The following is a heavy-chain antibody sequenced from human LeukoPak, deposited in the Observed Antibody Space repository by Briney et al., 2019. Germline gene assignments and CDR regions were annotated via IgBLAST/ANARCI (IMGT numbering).Heavy chain of an antibody. Sequence: SETLSLTCTVSGGSISSYYWSWIRQPPGKGLEWIGYIYYSGSTNYNPSLKSRVTISVDTSKNQFSPKLSSVTAADTAVYYCARGGSSFYNWFDPWGQGTLVTVSS. J-gene: IGHJ5*02. CDR2: IYYSGST. D-gene: IGHD6-13*01. V-gene: IGHV4-59*01. CDR1: GGSISSYY. CDR3: ARGGSSFYNWFDP.